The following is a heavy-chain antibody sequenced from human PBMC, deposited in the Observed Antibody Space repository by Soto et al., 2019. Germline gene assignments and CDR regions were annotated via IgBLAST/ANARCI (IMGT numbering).Heavy chain of an antibody. CDR3: TTIFEM. CDR1: IFAFTNAW. Sequence: EVHLVESGGGLLQPGGSLRLSCGASIFAFTNAWMHWARQVPGKGLVWVPGINGDGSGTYYADSVKGRFTISRDNAKNTLYLQMNSLRAEDKAVYYCTTIFEMWGQGTMVTVSS. CDR2: INGDGSGT. J-gene: IGHJ3*02. D-gene: IGHD1-1*01. V-gene: IGHV3-74*01.